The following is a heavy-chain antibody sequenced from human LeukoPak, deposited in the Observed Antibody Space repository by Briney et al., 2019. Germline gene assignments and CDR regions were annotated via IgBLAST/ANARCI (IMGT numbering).Heavy chain of an antibody. Sequence: PSETLSLTCTVSGGSISSYYWSWIRQPPGKGLEWIGNIYYSGSTNYNPSLKSRVTISVDTSRNQFYLKLSSVTAADTAVYYCARNLRDTYSSAWYFDYWGQGTLVTVSS. CDR3: ARNLRDTYSSAWYFDY. J-gene: IGHJ4*02. CDR1: GGSISSYY. CDR2: IYYSGST. D-gene: IGHD6-19*01. V-gene: IGHV4-59*01.